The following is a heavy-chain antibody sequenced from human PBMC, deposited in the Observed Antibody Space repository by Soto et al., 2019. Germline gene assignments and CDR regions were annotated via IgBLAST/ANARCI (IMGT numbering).Heavy chain of an antibody. D-gene: IGHD6-13*01. J-gene: IGHJ6*02. CDR3: AREKLYIAAAGIYSYGMDV. V-gene: IGHV4-61*01. Sequence: SETLSLTCTVSGGSVSSGSYYWSWIRQPPGKGLEWIGYIYYSGSTNYNPSLKSRVTISVDTSKNQFSLKLSSVTAADTAVYYCAREKLYIAAAGIYSYGMDVWGQGTTVTVSS. CDR2: IYYSGST. CDR1: GGSVSSGSYY.